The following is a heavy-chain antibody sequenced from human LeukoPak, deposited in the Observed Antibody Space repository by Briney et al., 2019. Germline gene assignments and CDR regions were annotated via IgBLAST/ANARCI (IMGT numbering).Heavy chain of an antibody. D-gene: IGHD3-22*01. CDR2: IKSDGST. V-gene: IGHV3-74*01. CDR1: GFTFSTYW. Sequence: GGSLRLSCAASGFTFSTYWMHWVRQAPGRGPVWVSRIKSDGSTNYADSVKGRFTISRDNAKNTVSLQMNSLRAEDTGVYYCARAPSEIGGYYPEYFRHWGQGTLVTVSS. J-gene: IGHJ1*01. CDR3: ARAPSEIGGYYPEYFRH.